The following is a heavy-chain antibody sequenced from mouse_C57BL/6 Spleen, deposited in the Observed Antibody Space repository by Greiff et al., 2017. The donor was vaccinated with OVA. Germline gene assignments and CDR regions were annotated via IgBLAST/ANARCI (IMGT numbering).Heavy chain of an antibody. V-gene: IGHV1-80*01. CDR1: GYAFSSYW. CDR3: ARGGGNALDY. Sequence: VQLQESGAELVKPGASVKISCKASGYAFSSYWMNWVKQRPGKGLEWIGQIYPGDGDPNYNGKFKGKATLTADTSSSTAYMQRSSLTSEDSAVYFCARGGGNALDYWGQGTTLTVSS. CDR2: IYPGDGDP. D-gene: IGHD2-1*01. J-gene: IGHJ2*01.